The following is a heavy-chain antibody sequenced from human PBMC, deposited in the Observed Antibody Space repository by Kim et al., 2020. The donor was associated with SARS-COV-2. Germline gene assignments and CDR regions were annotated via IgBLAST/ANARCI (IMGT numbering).Heavy chain of an antibody. V-gene: IGHV5-51*01. CDR2: IYPGDADS. J-gene: IGHJ4*02. CDR1: GYIFSDYW. D-gene: IGHD4-17*01. CDR3: GRQLGNDYGDFVFAY. Sequence: GESLKISCKGSGYIFSDYWIGWVRRMPGTGLEWVGMIYPGDADSRYSPSFQGHVTISVDTSISTAYLQWRSAKASDNAIYFCGRQLGNDYGDFVFAYWGQGNTVTVSS.